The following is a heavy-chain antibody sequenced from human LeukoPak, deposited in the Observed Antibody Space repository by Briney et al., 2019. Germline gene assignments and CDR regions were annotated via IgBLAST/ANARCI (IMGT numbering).Heavy chain of an antibody. CDR3: ARDHQPPNDYGDYEFKYYYYGMDV. CDR2: KSYDGSKK. J-gene: IGHJ6*02. Sequence: GSLRLSCAASGFTFSSYAMHWVRQAPGKGLEWVAVKSYDGSKKYYADSVKGRFTISRDNSKNTLYLQMNSLRAEDTAVYYCARDHQPPNDYGDYEFKYYYYGMDVWGQGTTVTVSS. V-gene: IGHV3-30-3*01. CDR1: GFTFSSYA. D-gene: IGHD4-17*01.